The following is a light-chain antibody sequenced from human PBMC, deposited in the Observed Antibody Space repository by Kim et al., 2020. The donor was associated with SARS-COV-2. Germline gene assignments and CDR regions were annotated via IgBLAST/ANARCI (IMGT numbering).Light chain of an antibody. CDR3: QVWESDSSPRV. CDR2: YDS. J-gene: IGLJ2*01. V-gene: IGLV3-21*01. Sequence: APGKRDRVSCGGNGDGSKDKHGYQHKPGQAQVLVVDYDSDRQSGTRVRLSGSSSKNRDTLTISMVETGDEADDYCQVWESDSSPRVFGGGTQLTVL. CDR1: GDGSKD.